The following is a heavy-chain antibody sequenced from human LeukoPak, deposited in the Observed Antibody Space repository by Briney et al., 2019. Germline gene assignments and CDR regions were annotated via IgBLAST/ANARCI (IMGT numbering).Heavy chain of an antibody. CDR2: KYYSGSA. D-gene: IGHD2-2*01. CDR1: GISISDGRYY. J-gene: IGHJ3*02. V-gene: IGHV4-31*03. CDR3: ATPYCSSLSCLDVFNI. Sequence: PSETLSLTCNVSGISISDGRYYWAWIRQRPGRGLEWIGYKYYSGSAKYNPSLKSRLTISIGTPENQFSLHLSSVTAADTAMYYCATPYCSSLSCLDVFNIWGQGRMVTVSS.